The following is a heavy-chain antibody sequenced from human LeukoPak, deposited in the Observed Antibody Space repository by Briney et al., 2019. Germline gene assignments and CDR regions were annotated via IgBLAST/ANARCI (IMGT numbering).Heavy chain of an antibody. CDR3: AKGGGLWFGELFDY. CDR2: ISGSGGST. V-gene: IGHV3-23*01. CDR1: GFTFSSYA. J-gene: IGHJ4*02. D-gene: IGHD3-10*01. Sequence: GGSLRLSCAASGFTFSSYAMSWVRQAPGKGLEWVSAISGSGGSTYYADSVKGRFTISRDNSKNTLYLQMNSLRAQDTAVYYCAKGGGLWFGELFDYWGQGTLVTVSS.